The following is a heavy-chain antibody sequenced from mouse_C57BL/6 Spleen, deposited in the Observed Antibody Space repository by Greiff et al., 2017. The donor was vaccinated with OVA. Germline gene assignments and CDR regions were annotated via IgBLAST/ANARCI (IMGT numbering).Heavy chain of an antibody. CDR1: GFSLTSYG. D-gene: IGHD1-1*01. CDR3: AKDITTVEYWYFDV. J-gene: IGHJ1*03. Sequence: QVQLKESGPGLVAPSQSLSITCTVSGFSLTSYGVSWVRQPPGKGLEWLGVIWGDGCTNSHSALISRLSISQDNSKSQGFLKLNSLQTDDTATYYCAKDITTVEYWYFDVWGTGTTVTVSS. V-gene: IGHV2-3*01. CDR2: IWGDGCT.